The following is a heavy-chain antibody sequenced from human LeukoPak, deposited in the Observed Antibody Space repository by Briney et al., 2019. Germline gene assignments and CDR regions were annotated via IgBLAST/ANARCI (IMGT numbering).Heavy chain of an antibody. V-gene: IGHV1-69*13. Sequence: GASVKVSCKASGGTFSSYAISWVRQAPGQGLEWMGGIIPIFGTANYAQKFQGRVTITADESTSTAYMELSSLRSEDTAVYYCARVIAATTRLNYYYGMDVWGQGTTVTVSS. CDR2: IIPIFGTA. CDR1: GGTFSSYA. CDR3: ARVIAATTRLNYYYGMDV. D-gene: IGHD6-13*01. J-gene: IGHJ6*02.